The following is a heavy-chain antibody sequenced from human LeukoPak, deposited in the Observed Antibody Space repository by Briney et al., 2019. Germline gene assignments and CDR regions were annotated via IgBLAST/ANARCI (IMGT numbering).Heavy chain of an antibody. D-gene: IGHD3-22*01. J-gene: IGHJ4*02. CDR2: IYYSGST. CDR3: ARSSYYYDSSGYAFDY. V-gene: IGHV4-59*08. CDR1: GGSISSYY. Sequence: SETLSLTCTVSGGSISSYYWSWIRQPPGKGLEWIGYIYYSGSTNYNPSLKSRVTISVDTSKNQFSLKLSSVTAADTAVYYCARSSYYYDSSGYAFDYWGQGTLVTVSS.